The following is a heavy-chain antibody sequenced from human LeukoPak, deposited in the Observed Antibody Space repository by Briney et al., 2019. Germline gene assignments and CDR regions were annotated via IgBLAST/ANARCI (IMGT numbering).Heavy chain of an antibody. J-gene: IGHJ4*02. CDR1: GYTVTGYY. D-gene: IGHD6-19*01. CDR3: ARDGQWLVLAGPDY. V-gene: IGHV1-2*02. CDR2: INPNSGGT. Sequence: VSVKVSCKASGYTVTGYYMHWVRQAPGQGLEWMGWINPNSGGTNYAQKFQGRVTMTRDTSISTAYMELSRLRSDDTAVYYCARDGQWLVLAGPDYWGQGTLVTVSS.